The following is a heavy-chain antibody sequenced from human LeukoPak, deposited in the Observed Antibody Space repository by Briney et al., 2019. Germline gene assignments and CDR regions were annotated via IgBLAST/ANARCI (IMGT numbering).Heavy chain of an antibody. CDR1: GYTFTSYG. J-gene: IGHJ4*02. CDR3: ARVEVGGTTGTLNDY. D-gene: IGHD1-1*01. CDR2: ISASNGNT. Sequence: GASVKVSCKASGYTFTSYGSSGVRQHPGQGLEGMGWISASNGNTNYAQKLQGRGTMTTDTSTSTAYMELRSLRSDVTAVYYCARVEVGGTTGTLNDYWGQGTLVTVSS. V-gene: IGHV1-18*04.